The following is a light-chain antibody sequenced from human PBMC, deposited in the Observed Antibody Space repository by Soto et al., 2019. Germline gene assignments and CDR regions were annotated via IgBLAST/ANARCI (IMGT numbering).Light chain of an antibody. J-gene: IGKJ5*01. Sequence: EIVMTQSPATLSVSPGERSTLACSSSQSVSSRLAWYQQKRGQAPRLLIYGASTRATGIPARFSGSGSGTDFSLTISSLEPEDVAVYYCQQRSQWPPMTFGQGTRLEI. V-gene: IGKV3-15*01. CDR2: GAS. CDR3: QQRSQWPPMT. CDR1: QSVSSR.